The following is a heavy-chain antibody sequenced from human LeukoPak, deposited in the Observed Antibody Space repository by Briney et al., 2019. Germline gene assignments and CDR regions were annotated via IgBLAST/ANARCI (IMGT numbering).Heavy chain of an antibody. Sequence: ASVKVSCKASGYTFTGYYMHWVRQAPGQGLEWMGWINPNSGGTNYAQKFQGRVTTTRDTSISTAYMELSRLRSDDTALYYSARDNSKDIVVERSNWFDPWGQGTLVTVSS. D-gene: IGHD2-2*01. V-gene: IGHV1-2*02. CDR2: INPNSGGT. CDR3: ARDNSKDIVVERSNWFDP. CDR1: GYTFTGYY. J-gene: IGHJ5*02.